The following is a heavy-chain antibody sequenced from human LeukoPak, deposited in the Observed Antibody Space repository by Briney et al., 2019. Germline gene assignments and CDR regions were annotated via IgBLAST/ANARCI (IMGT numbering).Heavy chain of an antibody. CDR3: AGAVTGYYLSHYYFPY. D-gene: IGHD3-9*01. CDR1: DDSISSGDYY. J-gene: IGHJ4*02. Sequence: PSETLSLTCNVSDDSISSGDYYWSGIRQPPGKGPEWIGYIYYNGITYYNPSLKSRVALSVDQPKKQFSLKLSSVTAADTAVYYCAGAVTGYYLSHYYFPYWGRGTLVTVSS. V-gene: IGHV4-30-4*01. CDR2: IYYNGIT.